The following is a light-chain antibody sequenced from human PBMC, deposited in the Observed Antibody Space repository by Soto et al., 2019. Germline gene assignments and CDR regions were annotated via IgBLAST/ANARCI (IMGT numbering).Light chain of an antibody. Sequence: QSVLTQPASVSGSPGQSITISCTVTSSYAFVSWFQYHPGKAPKLVMYDDTKRPSGVSERLSGSRSDNTASLIITGLQTDDEADYYCSSYGGRGFGGGTKLTVL. CDR1: SSYAF. J-gene: IGLJ2*01. V-gene: IGLV2-23*01. CDR3: SSYGGRG. CDR2: DDT.